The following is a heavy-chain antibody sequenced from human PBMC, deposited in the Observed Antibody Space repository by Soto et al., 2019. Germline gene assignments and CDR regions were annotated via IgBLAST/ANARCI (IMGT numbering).Heavy chain of an antibody. D-gene: IGHD6-13*01. CDR3: AAGEASSTNFGPYYLDF. CDR1: GASLSSYY. Sequence: SETLSLTCTVSGASLSSYYGRCIRQPAGKGLDWVGRIYTSGSTNYNPPLKSRVIITKDTSKNQSSIKLLSVTTADTAVYFCAAGEASSTNFGPYYLDFWGQGTLVTVSS. J-gene: IGHJ4*02. CDR2: IYTSGST. V-gene: IGHV4-4*07.